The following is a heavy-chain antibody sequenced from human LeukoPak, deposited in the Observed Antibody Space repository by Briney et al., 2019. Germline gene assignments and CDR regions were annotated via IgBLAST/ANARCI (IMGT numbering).Heavy chain of an antibody. J-gene: IGHJ5*02. V-gene: IGHV4-39*07. CDR1: GGSISSSSYY. CDR3: ARDGVPYYDILTGYYNRYNWFDP. CDR2: IYYSGST. D-gene: IGHD3-9*01. Sequence: PSETLSLTCTVSGGSISSSSYYWGWIRQPPGKGLEWIGSIYYSGSTNYNPSLKSRVTISVDTSKNQFSLKLSSVTAADTAVYYCARDGVPYYDILTGYYNRYNWFDPWGQGTLVTVSS.